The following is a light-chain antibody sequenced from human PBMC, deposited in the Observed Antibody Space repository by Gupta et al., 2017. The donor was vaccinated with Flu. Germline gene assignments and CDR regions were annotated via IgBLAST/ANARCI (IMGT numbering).Light chain of an antibody. CDR1: QDIDTY. Sequence: SSLSVFEGDRISDASQSTQDIDTYLHWYQHTPGKTPKLLKCDVTNVEAGVPSRLSGSGSGGYFTWTIRSLQPQDVVTSYCVQEAAAPPTFGQGTRLEIK. CDR2: DVT. V-gene: IGKV1-33*01. CDR3: VQEAAAPPT. J-gene: IGKJ5*01.